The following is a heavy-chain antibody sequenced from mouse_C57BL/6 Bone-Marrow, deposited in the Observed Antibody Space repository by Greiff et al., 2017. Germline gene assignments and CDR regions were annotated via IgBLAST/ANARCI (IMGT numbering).Heavy chain of an antibody. D-gene: IGHD3-2*02. CDR3: ARGQLRLAWFAY. J-gene: IGHJ3*01. V-gene: IGHV1-76*01. Sequence: VKLVESGAELVRPGASVKLSCKASGYTFTDYYINWVKQRPGQGLEWIARIYPGSGNTYYNEKFKGKATLTAEKSSSTAYMQLSSLTSEDSAVYFCARGQLRLAWFAYWGQGTLVTVSA. CDR2: IYPGSGNT. CDR1: GYTFTDYY.